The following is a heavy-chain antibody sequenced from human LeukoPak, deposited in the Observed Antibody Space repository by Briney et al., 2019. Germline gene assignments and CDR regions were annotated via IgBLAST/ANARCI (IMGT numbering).Heavy chain of an antibody. CDR2: IYYSGST. CDR1: GGSISSGGYS. Sequence: SETLSLTCAVSGGSISSGGYSWSWIRQPPGKGLEWIGYIYYSGSTYYNPSLKSRVTISVDTSKNQFSLKLSSVTAADTAVYYCARGPYCSGGSCYSDYWGQGTLVTVSS. D-gene: IGHD2-15*01. CDR3: ARGPYCSGGSCYSDY. J-gene: IGHJ4*02. V-gene: IGHV4-30-4*07.